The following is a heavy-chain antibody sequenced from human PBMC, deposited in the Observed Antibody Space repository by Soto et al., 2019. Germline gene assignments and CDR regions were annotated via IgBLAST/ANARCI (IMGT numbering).Heavy chain of an antibody. CDR3: ARMNVDSYQFYYAMDV. CDR2: IFSDNER. Sequence: SGPTLVNPTETLTLTCTVSGFSLTTGKMGVSWIRQPPGKALEWLAHIFSDNERSYSTSLQGRLTIAKDTSGSQVVLSMTNVDPVDTATYYCARMNVDSYQFYYAMDVWGQGTTVTVSS. D-gene: IGHD4-17*01. J-gene: IGHJ6*02. CDR1: GFSLTTGKMG. V-gene: IGHV2-26*01.